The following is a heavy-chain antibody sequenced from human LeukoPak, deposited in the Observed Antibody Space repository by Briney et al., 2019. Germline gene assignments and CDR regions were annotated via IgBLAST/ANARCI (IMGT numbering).Heavy chain of an antibody. D-gene: IGHD6-19*01. CDR3: AKDQSSGSFDY. Sequence: GGSLRLSCVGSGFAFSDFGLHWVRQAPGKGLEWVTLISNDESQKYYVGSVKGRFTISRDNSKNTLYLQMNSLRAEDTAVYYCAKDQSSGSFDYWGQGTLVSVSS. CDR1: GFAFSDFG. CDR2: ISNDESQK. V-gene: IGHV3-30*18. J-gene: IGHJ4*02.